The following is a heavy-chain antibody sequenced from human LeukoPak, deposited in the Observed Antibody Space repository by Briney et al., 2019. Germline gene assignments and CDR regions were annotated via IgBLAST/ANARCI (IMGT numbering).Heavy chain of an antibody. J-gene: IGHJ4*02. V-gene: IGHV3-23*01. CDR3: ARGTAMVRLPDY. D-gene: IGHD5-18*01. CDR1: GFTFSSYA. CDR2: ISGSGGST. Sequence: PGGSLRLSCAASGFTFSSYAMSWVRQAPGKGLEWVSAISGSGGSTYYADSVKGRFTISRDNSKNTLYLQMNNLRAEDTAVYYCARGTAMVRLPDYWGQGTLVTVSS.